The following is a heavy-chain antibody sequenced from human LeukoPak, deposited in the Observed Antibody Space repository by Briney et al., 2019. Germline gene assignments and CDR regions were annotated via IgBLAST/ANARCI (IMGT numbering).Heavy chain of an antibody. V-gene: IGHV3-33*01. CDR1: GFTXXSYG. CDR2: IWYDGSNK. J-gene: IGHJ4*02. CDR3: ASTGGGFDY. Sequence: SXXLSXAXXGFTXXSYGMHWVRQAPGKGLEWVAVIWYDGSNKYYADSVKGRFTISRDNSKNTLYLQMNSLRAEDTAVYYCASTGGGFDYWGQGTLVTVSS. D-gene: IGHD3-10*01.